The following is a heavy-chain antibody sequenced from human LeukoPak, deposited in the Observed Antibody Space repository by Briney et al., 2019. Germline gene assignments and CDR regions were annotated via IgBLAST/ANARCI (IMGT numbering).Heavy chain of an antibody. Sequence: GGSLRLSCAASGFTFSRYWMSWVRQAPGKGLEWVAHIKQGGSEKYYVDSVKGRFTISRDNAKNSLYLQMNSLRAEDTAVYYCARDSEYSISLYNWFDPWGQGTLVTVSS. CDR2: IKQGGSEK. CDR3: ARDSEYSISLYNWFDP. V-gene: IGHV3-7*01. CDR1: GFTFSRYW. D-gene: IGHD6-6*01. J-gene: IGHJ5*02.